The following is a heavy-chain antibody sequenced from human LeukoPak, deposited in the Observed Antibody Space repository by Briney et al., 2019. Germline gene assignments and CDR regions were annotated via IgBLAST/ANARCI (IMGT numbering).Heavy chain of an antibody. V-gene: IGHV4-39*07. CDR3: ASGAYSFYYMDV. CDR1: GGSITSGSYY. Sequence: SDTLSLTCTVSGGSITSGSYYWGWIRQPPGKGLEWIGNIFYSGSTNYNPSLKSLVTISEDTSKNPFSLKLTSVTAADAAVYYCASGAYSFYYMDVWGKGTTVTVSS. CDR2: IFYSGST. D-gene: IGHD5-18*01. J-gene: IGHJ6*03.